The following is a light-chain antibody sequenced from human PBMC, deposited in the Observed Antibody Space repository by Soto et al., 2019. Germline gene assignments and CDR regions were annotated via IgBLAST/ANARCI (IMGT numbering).Light chain of an antibody. V-gene: IGKV3-15*01. J-gene: IGKJ1*01. Sequence: EMLMTQSPASLSVSPGEKVSLSCWASQSVTNKLAWYQQRPGQPPRLLLYDASTRATGVPATFSGSGSGTDFTLTTSSLQSEDLGFHYWPWTFGQGTKVDIK. CDR1: QSVTNK. CDR3: PWT. CDR2: DAS.